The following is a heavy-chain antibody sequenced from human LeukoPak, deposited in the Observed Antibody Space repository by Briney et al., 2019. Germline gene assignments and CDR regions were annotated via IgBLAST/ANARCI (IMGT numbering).Heavy chain of an antibody. V-gene: IGHV3-48*03. Sequence: GGSLRLSCAASGFTFSTYDMNWVRQAPGKGLEWVSHISTTGTTVYYADAVKGRFTISRDNSKNTLYLQMNSLRDEDTAVYYCVLRGGATDYWGQGTLVTVSS. CDR1: GFTFSTYD. CDR3: VLRGGATDY. J-gene: IGHJ4*02. CDR2: ISTTGTTV. D-gene: IGHD3-16*01.